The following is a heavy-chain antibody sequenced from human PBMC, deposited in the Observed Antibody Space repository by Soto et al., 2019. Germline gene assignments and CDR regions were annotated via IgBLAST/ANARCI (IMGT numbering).Heavy chain of an antibody. CDR1: GYTFTGNY. CDR2: INPNSGGT. D-gene: IGHD6-13*01. J-gene: IGHJ4*02. V-gene: IGHV1-2*04. Sequence: ASVKVSCKASGYTFTGNYMHWVRQAPGQGLEWMGWINPNSGGTNYAQKFQGWVTMTRDTSISTAYMELSRLRSDDTAVYYCARDLDSSSWFDYWGQGTLVTVSS. CDR3: ARDLDSSSWFDY.